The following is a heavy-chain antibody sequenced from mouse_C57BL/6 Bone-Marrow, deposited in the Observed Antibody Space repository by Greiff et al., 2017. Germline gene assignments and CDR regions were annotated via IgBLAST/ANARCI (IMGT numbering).Heavy chain of an antibody. CDR1: GYTFTDYE. CDR3: TRWGYRGFAY. CDR2: IDPATGGT. Sequence: QVHVKQSGAELVRPGASVTLSCKASGYTFTDYEMHWVKQTPVHGLEWIGAIDPATGGTAYNQKFKGKAILTADKSSSTAYMELRSLTSEDSAVYYCTRWGYRGFAYWGQGTLVTVSA. V-gene: IGHV1-15*01. D-gene: IGHD3-1*01. J-gene: IGHJ3*01.